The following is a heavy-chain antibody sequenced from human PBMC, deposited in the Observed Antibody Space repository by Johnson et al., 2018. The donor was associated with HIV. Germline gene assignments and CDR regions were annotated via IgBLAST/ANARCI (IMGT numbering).Heavy chain of an antibody. CDR2: INSDESST. J-gene: IGHJ3*02. CDR1: GFTFSSYW. Sequence: VQLVESGGGVVQPGRSLRLSCAASGFTFSSYWMHWVRQAPGKGLVWVSRINSDESSTTYADSVKGRFTISRDNAKNTLYLQMSSLRAEDTALYYCARGAQWELLIDAFDIWGQGTMVTVSS. CDR3: ARGAQWELLIDAFDI. D-gene: IGHD1-26*01. V-gene: IGHV3-74*02.